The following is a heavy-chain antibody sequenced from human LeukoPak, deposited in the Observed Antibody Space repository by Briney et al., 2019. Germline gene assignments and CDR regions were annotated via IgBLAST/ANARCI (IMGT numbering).Heavy chain of an antibody. CDR1: GFTFSSYA. J-gene: IGHJ3*02. CDR2: ISYDGSNN. V-gene: IGHV3-30-3*01. Sequence: GGSLRLSCAASGFTFSSYAMHWVRQAPGKGLEWVAVISYDGSNNYYADSVKGRFTISRDNSKNTLYLQMNSLRAEDTAVYYCARSIVVVTADDAFDIWGQGTMVTVSS. CDR3: ARSIVVVTADDAFDI. D-gene: IGHD2-21*02.